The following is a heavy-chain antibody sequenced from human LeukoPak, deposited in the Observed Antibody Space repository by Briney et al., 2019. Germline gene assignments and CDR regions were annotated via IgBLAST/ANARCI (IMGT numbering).Heavy chain of an antibody. D-gene: IGHD1-26*01. J-gene: IGHJ5*02. Sequence: ASVKVSCKASGYTFTSYYMHWVRQAPGQGLEWMGIINPSGGSTSYAQKFQGRVTMTRDTSTSTVYMELSSLRSEDTAVYYCAGGGATNMFLQDWFDRWGQGTLVTVSS. CDR3: AGGGATNMFLQDWFDR. CDR1: GYTFTSYY. CDR2: INPSGGST. V-gene: IGHV1-46*01.